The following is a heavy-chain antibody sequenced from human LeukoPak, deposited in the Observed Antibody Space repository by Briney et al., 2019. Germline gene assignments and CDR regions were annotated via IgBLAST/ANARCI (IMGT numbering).Heavy chain of an antibody. D-gene: IGHD3-22*01. Sequence: SVKVSCKASEGTFSSYAISWVRQAPGQGLEWMGRIIPIFGIANYAQKFQGRVTITADKSTSTAYMELSSLRSEDTAVYYCARERYDSSGYYYTYFDYWGQGTLVTVSS. CDR3: ARERYDSSGYYYTYFDY. J-gene: IGHJ4*02. CDR1: EGTFSSYA. V-gene: IGHV1-69*04. CDR2: IIPIFGIA.